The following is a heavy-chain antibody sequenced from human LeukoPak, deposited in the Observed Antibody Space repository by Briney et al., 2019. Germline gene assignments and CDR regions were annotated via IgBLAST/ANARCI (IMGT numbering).Heavy chain of an antibody. V-gene: IGHV3-30-3*01. CDR3: ARDYYDSSGSWIFQH. CDR1: GFTFSSYA. Sequence: GRSLRLSCAASGFTFSSYAMHWVRQAPGKGLEWVAVISYDGSNKYYADSVKGRFTISRDNSKNTLYLQINSLRAEDTAVYYCARDYYDSSGSWIFQHWGQGTLVTVSS. D-gene: IGHD3-22*01. J-gene: IGHJ1*01. CDR2: ISYDGSNK.